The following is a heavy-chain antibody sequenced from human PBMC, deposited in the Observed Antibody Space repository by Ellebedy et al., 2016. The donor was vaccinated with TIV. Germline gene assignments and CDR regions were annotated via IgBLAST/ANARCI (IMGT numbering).Heavy chain of an antibody. V-gene: IGHV3-7*01. D-gene: IGHD1-26*01. CDR3: ARVRYVGAPVARYFDL. CDR2: IKQDESEK. CDR1: GFSFSWSW. J-gene: IGHJ2*01. Sequence: PGGSLRLSCAASGFSFSWSWMSWVRQAPGKGLEWVANIKQDESEKYYVDSVKGRFTISRDNAKNSLYLQMNSLRDEDTAVYYCARVRYVGAPVARYFDLWGRGTLVTVSS.